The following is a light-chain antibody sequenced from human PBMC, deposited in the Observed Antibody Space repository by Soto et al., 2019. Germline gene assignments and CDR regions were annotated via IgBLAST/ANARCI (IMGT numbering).Light chain of an antibody. J-gene: IGKJ3*01. Sequence: DIPMTQSPSSLSASVGDSVTLTCRASQRLFSFLNWYQQAPGRAPKLLISTAYKLQSGVPSRFSGSESGTEFTLTISSLQHEDFAIYFCQQTYSAPFTFGPGTKVDVK. CDR3: QQTYSAPFT. CDR1: QRLFSF. V-gene: IGKV1-39*01. CDR2: TAY.